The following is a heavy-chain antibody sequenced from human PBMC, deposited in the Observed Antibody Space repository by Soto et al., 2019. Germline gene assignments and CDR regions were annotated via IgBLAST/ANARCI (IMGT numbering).Heavy chain of an antibody. CDR1: GFTFSDYY. CDR2: ISSSGSTI. CDR3: ARDYSSPRYYGMEV. V-gene: IGHV3-11*01. J-gene: IGHJ6*02. Sequence: PGGSLRLSCEASGFTFSDYYMSWIRQAPGKGLEWVSYISSSGSTIYYADSVKGRFTISRDNAKDSLYLQMNSLRAEDTAVYYCARDYSSPRYYGMEVWGQGTTVTVSS. D-gene: IGHD6-13*01.